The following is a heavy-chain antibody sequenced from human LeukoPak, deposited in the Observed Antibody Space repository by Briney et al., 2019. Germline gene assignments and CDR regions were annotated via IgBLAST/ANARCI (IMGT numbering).Heavy chain of an antibody. CDR3: ARRVITMVRGVPYYYYYGMDV. D-gene: IGHD3-10*01. CDR1: GGSISSSSYS. Sequence: SETLSLTCTVSGGSISSSSYSWGWIRQPPGKGLEWIGSIYYSGSTYYNPSLKSRVTISVDTSKNQFSLKLSSVTAADTAVYYCARRVITMVRGVPYYYYYGMDVWGQGTTVTVSS. J-gene: IGHJ6*02. CDR2: IYYSGST. V-gene: IGHV4-39*01.